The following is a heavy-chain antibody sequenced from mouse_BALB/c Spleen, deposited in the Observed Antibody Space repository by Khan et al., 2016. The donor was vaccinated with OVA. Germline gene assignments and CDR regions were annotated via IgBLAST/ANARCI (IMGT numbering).Heavy chain of an antibody. D-gene: IGHD2-1*01. CDR1: GYTFTRYW. CDR3: ASHYGSYFDY. J-gene: IGHJ2*01. Sequence: QVQLKESGAELARPGASVKLSCKASGYTFTRYWMQWVKQRPGQGLEWIGAIYPGDGDTKYTQKFKGKATLTADKSSSTAYMELSSLASEDSAVYYCASHYGSYFDYWGQGTTLTVSS. CDR2: IYPGDGDT. V-gene: IGHV1-87*01.